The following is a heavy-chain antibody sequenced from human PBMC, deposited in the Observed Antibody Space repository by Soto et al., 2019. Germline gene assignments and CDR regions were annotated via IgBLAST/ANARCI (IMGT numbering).Heavy chain of an antibody. D-gene: IGHD3-10*01. Sequence: SETLSLSWSVSGGSVSSGNYYWSWIRQPPGKGLEWIGYIYYSGSTYYNPSLKSRVTISVDTSKNQFSLKLSSVTSFFTSLYYCPSSVTPCGRGSLVTVSS. J-gene: IGHJ5*02. CDR2: IYYSGST. V-gene: IGHV4-61*01. CDR1: GGSVSSGNYY. CDR3: PSSVTP.